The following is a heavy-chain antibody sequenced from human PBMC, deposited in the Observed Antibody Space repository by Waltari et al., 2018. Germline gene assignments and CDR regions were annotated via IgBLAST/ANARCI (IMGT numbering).Heavy chain of an antibody. CDR3: ARDLGEDSSGYYWYFDY. Sequence: QVQLQESGPGLVKPSQTLSLTCTVSGGSISSGDYYWSWIRQPPGKGLEWIGYIYYSGSTYYNPSLKSRVTISVDTSKNQFSLKLSSVTAADTAVYYCARDLGEDSSGYYWYFDYWGQGTLVTVSS. D-gene: IGHD3-22*01. J-gene: IGHJ4*02. CDR1: GGSISSGDYY. V-gene: IGHV4-30-4*08. CDR2: IYYSGST.